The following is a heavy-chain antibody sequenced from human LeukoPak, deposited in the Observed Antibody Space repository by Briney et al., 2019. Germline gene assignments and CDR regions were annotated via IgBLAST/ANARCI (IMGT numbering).Heavy chain of an antibody. CDR3: ARVVLGAAAGTGWFDP. CDR1: GYTFTSYG. Sequence: ASVKVSCKASGYTFTSYGISWVRQAPGQGLEWMGWISAYNGNTNYAQKLQGRVTMTTDTSTSTAYMELRSLRSDDTAVYYCARVVLGAAAGTGWFDPWGQGTLVTVSS. V-gene: IGHV1-18*01. CDR2: ISAYNGNT. D-gene: IGHD6-13*01. J-gene: IGHJ5*02.